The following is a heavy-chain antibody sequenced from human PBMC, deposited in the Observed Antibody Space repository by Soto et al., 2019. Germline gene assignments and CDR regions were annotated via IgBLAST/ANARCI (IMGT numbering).Heavy chain of an antibody. Sequence: QLQLQESGPGLVKPSETLSLTCTVSGGSISSSSYYWGWIRQPPGKGLEWIGSIYYSGSTYYNPSLKSRVTISVDTSKNQFSLKLSSVTAADTAVYYCARHLAKLYYYGSGSYQGGFDYWGQGTLVTVSS. CDR3: ARHLAKLYYYGSGSYQGGFDY. V-gene: IGHV4-39*01. CDR2: IYYSGST. CDR1: GGSISSSSYY. D-gene: IGHD3-10*01. J-gene: IGHJ4*02.